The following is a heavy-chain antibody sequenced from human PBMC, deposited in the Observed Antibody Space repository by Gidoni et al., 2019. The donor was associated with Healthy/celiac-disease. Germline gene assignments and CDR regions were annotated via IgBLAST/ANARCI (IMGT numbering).Heavy chain of an antibody. J-gene: IGHJ4*02. V-gene: IGHV3-49*05. D-gene: IGHD3-16*02. CDR2: IRSKAYGGTT. CDR3: TRGDDYVWGSYRHYFDY. Sequence: EVQLVESGGGLVKPGRSLRLSCTASEFTFGDYAMGWFRQAPGKGLEGVGFIRSKAYGGTTEYAASVKGRFTISRDDSKSIAYLQMNSLKTEDTAVYYCTRGDDYVWGSYRHYFDYWGQGTLVTVSS. CDR1: EFTFGDYA.